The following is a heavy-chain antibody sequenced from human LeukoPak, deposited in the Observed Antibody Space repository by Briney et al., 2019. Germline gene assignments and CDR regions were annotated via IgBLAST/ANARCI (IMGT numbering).Heavy chain of an antibody. CDR1: GGSISSYY. V-gene: IGHV4-4*07. CDR2: IYTSGST. CDR3: ARDDSYGDYVHWFDP. J-gene: IGHJ5*02. D-gene: IGHD4-17*01. Sequence: SETLSLTCTVSGGSISSYYWSWIRRPAGKGLEWIGRIYTSGSTNYNPSLKSRVTMSVDTSKNQFSLKLSSVTAADTAVYYCARDDSYGDYVHWFDPWGQGPLVTVSS.